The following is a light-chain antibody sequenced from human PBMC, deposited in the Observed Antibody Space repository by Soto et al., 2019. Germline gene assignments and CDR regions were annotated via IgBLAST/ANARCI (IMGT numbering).Light chain of an antibody. CDR2: EVS. V-gene: IGLV2-18*02. Sequence: QSVLTQPPSVSGSPGQSVTISCTGTSTDFISYNRVSWYQQPPGTAPKLMIYEVSKRPSGVPDRFSGSKSGNAASLTISGLQAEDEADYHCCSYAGGGTYVFGTGTKVTVL. J-gene: IGLJ1*01. CDR3: CSYAGGGTYV. CDR1: STDFISYNR.